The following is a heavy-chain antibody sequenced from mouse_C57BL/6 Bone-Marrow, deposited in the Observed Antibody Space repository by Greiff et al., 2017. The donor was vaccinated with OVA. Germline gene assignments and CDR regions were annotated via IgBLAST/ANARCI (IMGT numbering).Heavy chain of an antibody. D-gene: IGHD2-3*01. Sequence: EVHLVESEGGLVQPGSSMKLSCTASGFTFSDYYMAWVRQVPEKGLEWVANINYDGSSTYYLDSLKSRFIISRDNAKNILYLQMSSLKSEDTATYYCARDPDGYWYFDVWGTGTTVTVSS. J-gene: IGHJ1*03. CDR1: GFTFSDYY. CDR2: INYDGSST. V-gene: IGHV5-16*01. CDR3: ARDPDGYWYFDV.